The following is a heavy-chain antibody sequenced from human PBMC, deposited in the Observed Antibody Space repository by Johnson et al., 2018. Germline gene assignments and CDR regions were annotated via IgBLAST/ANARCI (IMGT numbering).Heavy chain of an antibody. Sequence: QVQLQESGPGLVKXSETLSLXCTVPGGSISSYYWSWNRQPPGKGLECIAYIYYTGTTNYKPSLKSRVTFSIDTSKHHISLKLSPVAAADTAVYYCASLRGSRIAALDYWGHGTLVTVSS. CDR3: ASLRGSRIAALDY. V-gene: IGHV4-59*01. J-gene: IGHJ4*01. D-gene: IGHD6-6*01. CDR1: GGSISSYY. CDR2: IYYTGTT.